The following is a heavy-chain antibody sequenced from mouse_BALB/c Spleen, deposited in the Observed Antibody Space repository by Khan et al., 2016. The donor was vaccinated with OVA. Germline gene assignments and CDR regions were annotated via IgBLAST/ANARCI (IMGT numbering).Heavy chain of an antibody. CDR3: TRWIYWFAY. V-gene: IGHV1S22*01. CDR1: GYTFTNYW. J-gene: IGHJ3*01. CDR2: IYPRSGST. Sequence: LQQPGSELVRPGASVKLSCKASGYTFTNYWIHWVKQRPGQGLEWIGNIYPRSGSTNYDERFKRKATLTVDTSSSTAYMQLSSLTSEDSAVYYCTRWIYWFAYWGQGTLVTVSA.